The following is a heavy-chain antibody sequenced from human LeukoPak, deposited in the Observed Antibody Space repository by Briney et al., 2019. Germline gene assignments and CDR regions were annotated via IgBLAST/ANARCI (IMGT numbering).Heavy chain of an antibody. Sequence: SETLSLTCAVSGGSISRGGYSWSWIRQPPGKGLEWIGYIYHSGSTYYNPSLKSRVTISVDWSKNQFSLKLSSVTAADTAVYYCARVAGIEGDYYFDYWGQGTLVTVSS. D-gene: IGHD2-21*02. CDR2: IYHSGST. V-gene: IGHV4-30-2*01. J-gene: IGHJ4*02. CDR3: ARVAGIEGDYYFDY. CDR1: GGSISRGGYS.